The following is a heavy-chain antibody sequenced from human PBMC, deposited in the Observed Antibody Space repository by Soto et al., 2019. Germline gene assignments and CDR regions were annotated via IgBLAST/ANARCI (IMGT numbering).Heavy chain of an antibody. Sequence: QLQLQESGPGLVKPSETLFLTCTVSGGSISSRSYFWGWIRQPPGKGLEWIGSVSYNVRTYYNPSLKSRLTMSVDTSKNQFFLKLSSVTAADTAVYYWARQAVDEGYSSGWYFDSWGQGTLVTVSS. CDR1: GGSISSRSYF. CDR3: ARQAVDEGYSSGWYFDS. D-gene: IGHD6-19*01. CDR2: VSYNVRT. V-gene: IGHV4-39*01. J-gene: IGHJ4*02.